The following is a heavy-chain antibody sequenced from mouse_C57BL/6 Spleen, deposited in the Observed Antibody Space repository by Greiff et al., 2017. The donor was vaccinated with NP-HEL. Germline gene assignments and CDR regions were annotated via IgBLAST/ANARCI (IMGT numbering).Heavy chain of an antibody. D-gene: IGHD2-1*01. Sequence: QVQLQQPGAELVKPGASVKLSCKASGYTFTSYWMHWVKQRPGQGLEWIGMIHPNSGSTNYNEKFKSKATLTVDKSSSPAYMQLSSLTSEDSAVYYCAYGNYWYFDVWGTGTTVTVSS. J-gene: IGHJ1*03. CDR1: GYTFTSYW. V-gene: IGHV1-64*01. CDR2: IHPNSGST. CDR3: AYGNYWYFDV.